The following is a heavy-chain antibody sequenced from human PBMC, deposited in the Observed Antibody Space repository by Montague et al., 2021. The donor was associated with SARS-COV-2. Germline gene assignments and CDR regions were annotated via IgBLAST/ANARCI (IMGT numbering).Heavy chain of an antibody. V-gene: IGHV3-48*03. Sequence: SLRLSCAASGFSFSSYEMNWVRQAPGKGLGWLSYISSKGSTIDYADSVKGRFTISRDNAKNSLYLQMNSLRAEDSAVYYCARGYDFPGSYFDYWGQGTLVPVSS. CDR3: ARGYDFPGSYFDY. J-gene: IGHJ4*02. CDR1: GFSFSSYE. CDR2: ISSKGSTI. D-gene: IGHD5-12*01.